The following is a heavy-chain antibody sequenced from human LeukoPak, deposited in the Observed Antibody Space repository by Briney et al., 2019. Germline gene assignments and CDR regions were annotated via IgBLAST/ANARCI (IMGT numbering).Heavy chain of an antibody. CDR3: AGRGHRYSRD. D-gene: IGHD2-15*01. J-gene: IGHJ1*01. Sequence: SETLSLTCTVSGDSVSSGYWNWIRQPPGKGLEWIGYIYDSGITDYSPSLKSRLTISVGTSNNQFSLSLSSVTAADTAVYYCAGRGHRYSRDWGQGILVTVSS. V-gene: IGHV4-4*09. CDR1: GDSVSSGY. CDR2: IYDSGIT.